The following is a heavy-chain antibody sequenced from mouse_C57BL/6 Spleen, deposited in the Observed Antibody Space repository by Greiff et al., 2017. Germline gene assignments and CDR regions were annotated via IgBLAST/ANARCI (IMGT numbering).Heavy chain of an antibody. CDR2: ISSGSSTI. V-gene: IGHV5-17*01. CDR3: ARLGNYVFDY. D-gene: IGHD2-1*01. CDR1: GFTFSDYG. Sequence: EVQRVGSGGGLVKPGGSLKLSCAASGFTFSDYGMHWVRQAPEKGLEWVAYISSGSSTIYYADTVKGRFTISRDNAKNTLFLQMTSLRSEDTAMYYCARLGNYVFDYWGQGTTLTVSS. J-gene: IGHJ2*01.